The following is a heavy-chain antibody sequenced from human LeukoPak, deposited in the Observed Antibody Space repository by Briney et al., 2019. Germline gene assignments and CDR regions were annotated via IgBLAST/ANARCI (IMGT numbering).Heavy chain of an antibody. V-gene: IGHV4-39*01. CDR2: IYYSGST. CDR3: ARRRIAAAFPPYYYYMDV. J-gene: IGHJ6*03. Sequence: SETLSLTCTVSGGSISSSSYYWGWIRQPPGKGLGWIGSIYYSGSTYYNPSLKSRVTISVDTSKNQFSLKLSSVTAADTAVYYCARRRIAAAFPPYYYYMDVWGKGTTVTVSS. CDR1: GGSISSSSYY. D-gene: IGHD6-13*01.